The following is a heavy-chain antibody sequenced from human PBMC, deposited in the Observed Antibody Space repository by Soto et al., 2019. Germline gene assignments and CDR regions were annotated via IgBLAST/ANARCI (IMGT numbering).Heavy chain of an antibody. J-gene: IGHJ4*02. D-gene: IGHD1-1*01. V-gene: IGHV3-74*01. CDR2: TCRYGREL. CDR1: GFTFSTYC. CDR3: VRGTTAWRGMDY. Sequence: LRLSFAASGFTFSTYCMHWVRHTPGTGLVWVSRTCRYGRELYYADSVKGRFTISRDDAKNTLYLQMDSLRVEDTGIYYCVRGTTAWRGMDYWGQGALVTVSS.